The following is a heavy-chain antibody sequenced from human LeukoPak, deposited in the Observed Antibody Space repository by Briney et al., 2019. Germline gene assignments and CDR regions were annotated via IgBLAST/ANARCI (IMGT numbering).Heavy chain of an antibody. Sequence: GGSLRLSCAASGFTFSNYAMSWVRQAPGKGLEWVSTISGSSGSTYYADSVKGRFTISRDNSKNTLSLQMNSLRAGDTAVYYCAKGDSTSPDWYFDLWGRGTLVTVSS. D-gene: IGHD6-6*01. J-gene: IGHJ2*01. CDR1: GFTFSNYA. V-gene: IGHV3-23*01. CDR2: ISGSSGST. CDR3: AKGDSTSPDWYFDL.